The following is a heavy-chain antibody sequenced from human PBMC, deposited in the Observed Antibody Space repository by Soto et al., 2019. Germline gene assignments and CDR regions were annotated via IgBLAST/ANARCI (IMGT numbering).Heavy chain of an antibody. V-gene: IGHV1-3*01. CDR1: GYTFTSYG. Sequence: ASVKVSCKASGYTFTSYGISWVRQAPGQGLEWMGWINAGNGNTKYSQKFQGRVTITRYTSASTAYMELSSLRSEDTAVYYCARDPGYSYGYNWGQGTLVTVSS. CDR3: ARDPGYSYGYN. CDR2: INAGNGNT. D-gene: IGHD5-18*01. J-gene: IGHJ4*02.